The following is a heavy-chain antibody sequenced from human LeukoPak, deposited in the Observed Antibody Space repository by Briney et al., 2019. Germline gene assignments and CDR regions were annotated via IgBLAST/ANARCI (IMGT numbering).Heavy chain of an antibody. D-gene: IGHD6-19*01. Sequence: GGSLRLSCAASGFTFSSYSMNWVRQAPGKGLEWVSSISSSSSYIYYADSVKGRFTISRDNAKNSLYLQMNSLRAEDTAVYYCARAKAKQWLVNNYYYHGMDVWGQGTTVTVSS. CDR1: GFTFSSYS. CDR2: ISSSSSYI. CDR3: ARAKAKQWLVNNYYYHGMDV. V-gene: IGHV3-21*01. J-gene: IGHJ6*02.